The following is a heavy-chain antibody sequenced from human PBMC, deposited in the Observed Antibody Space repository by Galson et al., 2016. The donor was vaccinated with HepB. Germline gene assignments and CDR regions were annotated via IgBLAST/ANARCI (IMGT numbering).Heavy chain of an antibody. CDR2: ISAGSSSI. J-gene: IGHJ4*02. CDR3: VRVVTTVNTAPDT. Sequence: SLRLSCAASGFNIRTFSMSWYRQIPGTGLEWVSSISAGSSSIDYVASVKGRFTISRDNADNSVFLQMNSLTAEDTGIYYCVRVVTTVNTAPDTWGQGTLVTVSS. D-gene: IGHD4-17*01. CDR1: GFNIRTFS. V-gene: IGHV3-21*01.